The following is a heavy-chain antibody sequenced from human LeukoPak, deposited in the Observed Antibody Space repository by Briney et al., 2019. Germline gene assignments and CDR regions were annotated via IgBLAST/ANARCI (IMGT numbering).Heavy chain of an antibody. D-gene: IGHD6-13*01. V-gene: IGHV3-30-3*01. CDR2: ISYDGSNK. CDR1: GFTFSSYA. Sequence: GGSLRLSCAASGFTFSSYAMHWVRQAPGKGLEWVAVISYDGSNKYYADSVKGRLTISRDNSKNTLYLQMNSLRAEDTAVYYCAGGGIAAAGTVDYWGQGTLVTVSS. CDR3: AGGGIAAAGTVDY. J-gene: IGHJ4*02.